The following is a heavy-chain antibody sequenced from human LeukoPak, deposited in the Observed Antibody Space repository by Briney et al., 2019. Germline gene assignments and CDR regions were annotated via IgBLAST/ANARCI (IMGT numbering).Heavy chain of an antibody. CDR1: GGSFSGYY. CDR2: IYYSGST. Sequence: SETLSLTCAVYGGSFSGYYWSWIRQPPGKGLEWIGYIYYSGSTYYNPSLKSRVTISVDTSKNQFSLKLSSVTAADTAVYYCARVPWNWGQGTLVTVSS. D-gene: IGHD3-10*01. CDR3: ARVPWN. V-gene: IGHV4-59*06. J-gene: IGHJ4*02.